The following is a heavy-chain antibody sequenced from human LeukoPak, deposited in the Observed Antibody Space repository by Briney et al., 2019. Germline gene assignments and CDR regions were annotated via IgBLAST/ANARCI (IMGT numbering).Heavy chain of an antibody. Sequence: GASVKVSCKASGYTFTGYYMHWVRQAPGQGLEWMGWINPNSGGTNYAQKFQGRVTMTRDTSISTAYMELSRLRSDDTAVYYCAREPTTEPHLFDYWGQGTLVTVSS. D-gene: IGHD1-26*01. CDR1: GYTFTGYY. CDR3: AREPTTEPHLFDY. V-gene: IGHV1-2*02. CDR2: INPNSGGT. J-gene: IGHJ4*02.